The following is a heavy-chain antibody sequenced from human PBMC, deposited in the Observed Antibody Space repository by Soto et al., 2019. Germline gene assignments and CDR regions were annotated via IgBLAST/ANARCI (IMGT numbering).Heavy chain of an antibody. CDR1: GFTFSSYA. CDR2: ISGSGGST. V-gene: IGHV3-23*01. J-gene: IGHJ4*02. CDR3: AKDEGATNYYGSGSYYNY. Sequence: GGSLRLSCAASGFTFSSYAMSWVRQAPGKGLEWVSAISGSGGSTYYADSVKGRCTISRDNSKNTLYLQMNSLRAEDTTVYYCAKDEGATNYYGSGSYYNYWGQGTLVTVSS. D-gene: IGHD3-10*01.